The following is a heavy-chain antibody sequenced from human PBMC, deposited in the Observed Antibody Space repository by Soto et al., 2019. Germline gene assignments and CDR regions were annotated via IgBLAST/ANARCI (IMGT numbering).Heavy chain of an antibody. CDR1: GFTFSSYS. CDR2: ISSSSSYI. D-gene: IGHD2-15*01. CDR3: ARGLQDIVVVVAAPSPNYYYYGMDV. V-gene: IGHV3-21*01. J-gene: IGHJ6*02. Sequence: GGSLRLSCAASGFTFSSYSMNWVRQAPGKGLEWVSSISSSSSYIYYADSVKGRFTISRDNAKNSLYLQMNSLRAEDTAVYYCARGLQDIVVVVAAPSPNYYYYGMDVWGQGTTVTVSS.